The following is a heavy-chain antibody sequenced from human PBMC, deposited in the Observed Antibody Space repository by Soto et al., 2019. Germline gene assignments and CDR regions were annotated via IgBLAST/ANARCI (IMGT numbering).Heavy chain of an antibody. CDR1: GFSLSNSGVG. CDR3: AHSTLHNYGDYDPGTSHVFAS. Sequence: QITLKESGPSPVKPTQTLTVTCTFSGFSLSNSGVGVAWIRQPPGKTLEWLALIYGDNDKRYSPSLKTMLTINNDTSKNQVVLTMSNMDPVDTATYNCAHSTLHNYGDYDPGTSHVFASWSQGTLVTVSS. J-gene: IGHJ4*02. V-gene: IGHV2-5*02. CDR2: IYGDNDK. D-gene: IGHD4-17*01.